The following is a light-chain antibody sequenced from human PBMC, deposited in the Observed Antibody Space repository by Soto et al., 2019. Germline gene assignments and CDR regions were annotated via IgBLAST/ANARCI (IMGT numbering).Light chain of an antibody. CDR2: DAS. Sequence: EIVLAQSPATLSLSPGERATLSCRASQSVSSYLAWYQQKPGQAPRLLIYDASNRATGIPARFSGSGSGTDFTLSISRLEPEDFAVYYSQQYGSSPRTFGQGTRLEIK. J-gene: IGKJ5*01. CDR1: QSVSSY. CDR3: QQYGSSPRT. V-gene: IGKV3-20*01.